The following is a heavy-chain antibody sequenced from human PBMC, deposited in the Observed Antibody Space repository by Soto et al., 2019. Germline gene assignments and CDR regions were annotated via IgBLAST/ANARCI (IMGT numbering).Heavy chain of an antibody. CDR2: ISYDGNNK. Sequence: VQLVESGGGVVQPGRSLRLSCAASEFTFSKFDMHWVRQAPGKGLEWVAVISYDGNNKYYADSVKGRFSVSRDNSKNTLSLQINSLRAEDMAVYYCAREGAVPYAIGYDYDGMDVWGQGTTVAVSS. CDR1: EFTFSKFD. D-gene: IGHD2-2*02. J-gene: IGHJ6*02. V-gene: IGHV3-30-3*01. CDR3: AREGAVPYAIGYDYDGMDV.